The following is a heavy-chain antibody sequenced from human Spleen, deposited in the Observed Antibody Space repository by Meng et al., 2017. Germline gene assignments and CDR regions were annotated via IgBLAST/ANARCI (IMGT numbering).Heavy chain of an antibody. D-gene: IGHD1-26*01. CDR2: LNWNGGST. CDR1: GFTFDDFG. V-gene: IGHV3-20*04. CDR3: ARGLPALIVGPTYYGLDV. J-gene: IGHJ6*02. Sequence: GESLKISCAASGFTFDDFGMSWVRQAPGKGLEWVSGLNWNGGSTGYADSVKDRFTISRDNAKNSLYLQMNSLRAEDTALYYCARGLPALIVGPTYYGLDVWGQGTTVTVSS.